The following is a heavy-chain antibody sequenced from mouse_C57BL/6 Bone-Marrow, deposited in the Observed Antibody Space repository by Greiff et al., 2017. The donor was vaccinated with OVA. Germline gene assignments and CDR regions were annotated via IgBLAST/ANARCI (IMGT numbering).Heavy chain of an antibody. CDR1: GYTFTSYW. CDR2: IYPSDSET. D-gene: IGHD2-1*01. CDR3: ARDYYGLYYAMDY. V-gene: IGHV1-61*01. Sequence: VQLQQPGAELVRPGSSVKLSCKASGYTFTSYWMDWVKQRPGQGLEWIGNIYPSDSETHYNQKFKDKATLTVDKSSSTAYMQLSSLTSEDSAVYYCARDYYGLYYAMDYWGQGTSVTVSS. J-gene: IGHJ4*01.